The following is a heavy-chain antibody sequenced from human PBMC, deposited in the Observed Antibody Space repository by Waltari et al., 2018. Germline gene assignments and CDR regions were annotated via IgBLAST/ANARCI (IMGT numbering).Heavy chain of an antibody. Sequence: QVQLQESGPGLVKPSETLSLTCAVSGYSISSGYYWGWIRQPPGKGLEWIGSIYHSGSTYYNPSLKSRVTISVDTSKNQFSLKLSAVTAADTAVYYCARHWNYVSYYYYGMDVWGQGTTVTVSS. V-gene: IGHV4-38-2*01. CDR3: ARHWNYVSYYYYGMDV. D-gene: IGHD1-7*01. J-gene: IGHJ6*02. CDR2: IYHSGST. CDR1: GYSISSGYY.